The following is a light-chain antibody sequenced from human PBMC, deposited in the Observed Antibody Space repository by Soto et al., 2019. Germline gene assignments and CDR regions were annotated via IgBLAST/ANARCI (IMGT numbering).Light chain of an antibody. CDR2: DNN. V-gene: IGLV1-51*01. Sequence: QSVLTQPPSVSAAPGQKVTISCSGSSSNIGDNYVSWYQQLPGTAPKLLIYDNNMRASGIPDRVSGSKSGTSATLGITGLQSGDEADYYCGTWDSSLSADVFGTGTKLTVL. CDR1: SSNIGDNY. J-gene: IGLJ1*01. CDR3: GTWDSSLSADV.